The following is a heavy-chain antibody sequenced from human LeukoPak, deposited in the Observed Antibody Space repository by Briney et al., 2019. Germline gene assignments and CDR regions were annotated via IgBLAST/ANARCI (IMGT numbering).Heavy chain of an antibody. CDR3: ARQAMYYYDSSAPRDAFDI. CDR1: GGSISSSSYY. J-gene: IGHJ3*02. CDR2: IYYSGST. Sequence: SETLSLTCTVSGGSISSSSYYWGWIRQPPGKGLEWIGSIYYSGSTYYNPSLKSRVTISVDTSKNQFSLKLSSVTAADTAVYYCARQAMYYYDSSAPRDAFDIWGQGTMVTVSS. V-gene: IGHV4-39*01. D-gene: IGHD3-22*01.